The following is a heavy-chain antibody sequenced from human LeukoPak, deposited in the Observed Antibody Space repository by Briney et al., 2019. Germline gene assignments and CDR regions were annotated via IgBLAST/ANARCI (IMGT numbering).Heavy chain of an antibody. CDR1: GGSISSSNW. D-gene: IGHD3-22*01. V-gene: IGHV4-4*02. J-gene: IGHJ5*02. CDR3: ASLGVVVTGGNWFDP. Sequence: SETLSLTCAVSGGSISSSNWWSWVRQPPGKGLEWIGEIYHSGSTNYNPSLKSRVTISVDTSKNQFSLKLSSVTAADTAVYYCASLGVVVTGGNWFDPWGQGTLVTVSS. CDR2: IYHSGST.